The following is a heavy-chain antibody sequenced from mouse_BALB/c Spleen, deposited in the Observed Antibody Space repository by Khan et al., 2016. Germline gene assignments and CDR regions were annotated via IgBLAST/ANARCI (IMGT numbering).Heavy chain of an antibody. Sequence: EVELVESGGGLVKPGGSLKLSCAASGFTFSSYAMSWVRQTPEKRLEWVATISSGGSYTYYPDSVRGRFTISRDNAKNTLYLQMSSLRSEDTAMYYCARHDDFDYWDQGTTLTVSS. J-gene: IGHJ2*01. D-gene: IGHD2-3*01. CDR1: GFTFSSYA. CDR2: ISSGGSYT. CDR3: ARHDDFDY. V-gene: IGHV5-9-3*01.